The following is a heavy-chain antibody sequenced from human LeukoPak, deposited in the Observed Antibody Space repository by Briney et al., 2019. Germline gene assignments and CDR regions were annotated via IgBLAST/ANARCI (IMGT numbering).Heavy chain of an antibody. J-gene: IGHJ3*02. V-gene: IGHV1-46*01. D-gene: IGHD5-12*01. CDR2: INPSGGST. CDR3: ARGIYSGYDHDAFDI. Sequence: GASVKVSCKASGYTFTSYYMHWVRHAPGQGLEWMGIINPSGGSTSYAQKFQGRVTMTRDTSTSTVYMELSSLRSEDTAVYYCARGIYSGYDHDAFDIWGQGTMVTVSS. CDR1: GYTFTSYY.